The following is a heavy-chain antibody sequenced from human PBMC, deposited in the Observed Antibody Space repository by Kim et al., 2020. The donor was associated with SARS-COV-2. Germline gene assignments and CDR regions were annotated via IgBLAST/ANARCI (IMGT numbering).Heavy chain of an antibody. D-gene: IGHD3-10*01. CDR3: ASVGEWRRDDY. CDR1: GFTFSSYA. CDR2: ISYDGSNK. Sequence: GGSLRLSCAASGFTFSSYAMHWVRQAPGKGLEWVAVISYDGSNKYYADSVKGRFTISRDNSKNTLYLQMNSLRAEDTAVYYCASVGEWRRDDYWGQGTLVTVSS. V-gene: IGHV3-30*04. J-gene: IGHJ4*02.